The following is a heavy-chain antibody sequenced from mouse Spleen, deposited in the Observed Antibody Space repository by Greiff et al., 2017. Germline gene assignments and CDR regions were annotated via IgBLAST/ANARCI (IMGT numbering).Heavy chain of an antibody. CDR2: IYPGSGNT. D-gene: IGHD3-1*01. Sequence: VMLVESGAELARPGASVKLSCKASGYTFTDYYINWVKQRTGQGLEWIGEIYPGSGNTYYNEKFKGKATLTADKSSSTAYMQLSSLTSEDSAVYFCARGGSSGVYAMDYWGQGTSVTVSS. CDR3: ARGGSSGVYAMDY. J-gene: IGHJ4*01. V-gene: IGHV1-77*01. CDR1: GYTFTDYY.